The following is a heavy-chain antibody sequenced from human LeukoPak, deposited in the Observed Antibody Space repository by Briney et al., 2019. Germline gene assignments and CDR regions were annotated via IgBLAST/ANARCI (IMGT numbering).Heavy chain of an antibody. Sequence: SETLSLTCTVSGGSISSYYWSWIRQPPGKGLEWIGYIYYSGSTNYNPSLKSRVTISVDTSKNQFSLKLSPVTTADTAVYYCARGDYDILTGYQWFDPWGQGTLVTVSS. D-gene: IGHD3-9*01. CDR2: IYYSGST. CDR1: GGSISSYY. CDR3: ARGDYDILTGYQWFDP. V-gene: IGHV4-59*01. J-gene: IGHJ5*02.